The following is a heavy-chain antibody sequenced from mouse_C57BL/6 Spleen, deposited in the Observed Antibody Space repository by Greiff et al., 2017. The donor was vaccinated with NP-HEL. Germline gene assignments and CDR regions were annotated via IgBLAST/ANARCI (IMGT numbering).Heavy chain of an antibody. D-gene: IGHD2-4*01. CDR1: GFTFSSYA. V-gene: IGHV5-4*03. Sequence: EVKVVESGGGLVKPGGSLKLSCAASGFTFSSYAMSWVRQTPEKRLEWVATISDGGSYTYYPDNVKGRFTISRDNAKNNLYLQMSHLKSEDTAMYYCATYYDYDGPWFAYWGQGTLVTVSA. CDR3: ATYYDYDGPWFAY. J-gene: IGHJ3*01. CDR2: ISDGGSYT.